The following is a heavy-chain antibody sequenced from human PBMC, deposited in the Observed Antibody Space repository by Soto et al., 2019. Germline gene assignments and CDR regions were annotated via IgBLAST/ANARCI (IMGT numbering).Heavy chain of an antibody. D-gene: IGHD3-16*01. CDR1: GYTFSDFD. Sequence: GASVKVSSKASGYTFSDFDINWLRQASGQGPEWMGWMNAKSGDTFFAQRFQGKFNMTWDTSLSTAYMEVGSLTSDDTAMYYCARGNPFNYAGFDVWGQGTTVTVSS. V-gene: IGHV1-8*01. J-gene: IGHJ6*02. CDR3: ARGNPFNYAGFDV. CDR2: MNAKSGDT.